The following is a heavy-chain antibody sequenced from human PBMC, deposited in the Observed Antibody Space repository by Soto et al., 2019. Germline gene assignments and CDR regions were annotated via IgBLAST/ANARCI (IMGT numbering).Heavy chain of an antibody. CDR1: GGSISSYY. CDR2: IYYSGST. J-gene: IGHJ4*02. V-gene: IGHV4-59*01. CDR3: ARGVTGTTRGLYYFDY. D-gene: IGHD1-7*01. Sequence: SETLSLTCTVSGGSISSYYWSWIRQPPGKGLEWIGYIYYSGSTNYNPSLKSRVTISVDTSKNQFSLKLSSVTAADTAVYYCARGVTGTTRGLYYFDYWGQGTLVTVSS.